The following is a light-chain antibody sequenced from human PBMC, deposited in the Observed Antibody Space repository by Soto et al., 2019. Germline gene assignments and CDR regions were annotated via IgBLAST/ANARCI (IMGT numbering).Light chain of an antibody. J-gene: IGKJ1*01. CDR1: QTVSSNY. Sequence: EIVLTQSPGTLSLSPGERATLSCRASQTVSSNYLAWYQQKPGQAPRLLIYSASTRATGIPDRFSGSGSGTDFTLTISRLEPEDFATYYCQQSYSTPPTFGQGTKVEIK. CDR3: QQSYSTPPT. CDR2: SAS. V-gene: IGKV3-20*01.